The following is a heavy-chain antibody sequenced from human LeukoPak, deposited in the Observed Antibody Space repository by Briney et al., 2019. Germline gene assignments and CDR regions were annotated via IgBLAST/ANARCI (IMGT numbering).Heavy chain of an antibody. Sequence: PGRSLRLSCTASGFTFGDYALSWVRQAPGKGLEWVSGISGSGNDYSTHYADSVEGRFTISRDNSKNTLYLQMSSLRAEDTAVYYCARGGWSRPFDFWGQGTLVTVSS. J-gene: IGHJ4*02. CDR2: ISGSGNDYST. D-gene: IGHD2-15*01. CDR3: ARGGWSRPFDF. V-gene: IGHV3-23*01. CDR1: GFTFGDYA.